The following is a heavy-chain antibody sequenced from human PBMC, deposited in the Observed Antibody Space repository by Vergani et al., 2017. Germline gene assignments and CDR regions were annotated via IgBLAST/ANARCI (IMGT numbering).Heavy chain of an antibody. CDR2: IYYSGGT. D-gene: IGHD7-27*01. CDR1: GGSISSYY. CDR3: ARGANWGPIDY. V-gene: IGHV4-59*01. J-gene: IGHJ4*02. Sequence: QVQLQESGPGLVKPSETLSLTCTVSGGSISSYYWSCIRPPPGKGLEWSGYIYYSGGTNYNPSLKSRVTISVDTSKNQFSLKLSSVTAADTAVYYCARGANWGPIDYWGQGTLVTVSS.